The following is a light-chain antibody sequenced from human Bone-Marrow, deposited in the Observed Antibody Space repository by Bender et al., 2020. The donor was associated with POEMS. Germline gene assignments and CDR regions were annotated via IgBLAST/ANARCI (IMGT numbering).Light chain of an antibody. CDR2: SNY. CDR3: AAWDDSLNGVV. Sequence: QSVLTQPPSASGTPGQSVIISCSGTDSNFGGNNVNWYQHLPGSAPRLVVYSNYQRPSGVPARFSGSKSGTSASLGISGLQSEDEAVYYSAAWDDSLNGVVFGGGTTLSVL. CDR1: DSNFGGNN. V-gene: IGLV1-44*01. J-gene: IGLJ2*01.